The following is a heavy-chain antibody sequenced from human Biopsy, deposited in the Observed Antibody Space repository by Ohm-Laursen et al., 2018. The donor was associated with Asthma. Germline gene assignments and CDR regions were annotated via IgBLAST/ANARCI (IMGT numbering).Heavy chain of an antibody. CDR2: ISVYNGNT. D-gene: IGHD3-10*01. CDR3: ARAVDYSHYYGIDV. CDR1: DYTFNSAG. J-gene: IGHJ6*02. V-gene: IGHV1-18*01. Sequence: AASVKVSCKTSDYTFNSAGITWVRQAPGQGLEWMGWISVYNGNTKVAQKLQDRVTMITDTSTSTAYMELRSLRSDDTAVYFCARAVDYSHYYGIDVWGQGTTVTVS.